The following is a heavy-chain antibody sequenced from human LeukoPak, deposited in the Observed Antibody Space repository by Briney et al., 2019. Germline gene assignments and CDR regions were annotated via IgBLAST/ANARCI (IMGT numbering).Heavy chain of an antibody. Sequence: ASVKISCKASGYTFTSYGISWVRQAPGQGLEWMGWVSAYNGNTNYAQKLQGRVTMTTDTSTSTAYMELRSLRSDDTAVYYCARDRRIQPSDYWGQGTLVTVSS. CDR1: GYTFTSYG. CDR3: ARDRRIQPSDY. CDR2: VSAYNGNT. V-gene: IGHV1-18*01. J-gene: IGHJ4*02. D-gene: IGHD5-18*01.